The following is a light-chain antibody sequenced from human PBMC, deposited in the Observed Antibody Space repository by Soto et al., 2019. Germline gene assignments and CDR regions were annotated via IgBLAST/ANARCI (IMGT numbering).Light chain of an antibody. CDR2: DAS. CDR3: QQRSNWPPIT. CDR1: QSVSSN. J-gene: IGKJ5*01. V-gene: IGKV3-11*01. Sequence: EIVITQSPATLSVSPGERATLSCRASQSVSSNLAWYQQRPGQAPRLLIYDASNRATGIPARFSGSGSGTDFTLTISSLEPEDFAVYYCQQRSNWPPITFGQGTRLE.